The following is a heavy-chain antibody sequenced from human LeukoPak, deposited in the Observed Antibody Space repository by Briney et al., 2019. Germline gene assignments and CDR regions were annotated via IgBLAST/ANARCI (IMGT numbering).Heavy chain of an antibody. CDR3: ARDGIWSGYYKYNWFDP. J-gene: IGHJ5*02. V-gene: IGHV1-69*13. Sequence: GASVKVSCKASGGTFSSYAISWVRQAPGQGLEWMGGIIPIFGTANYARKFQGRVTITADESTSTAYMELSSLRSEDTAVYYCARDGIWSGYYKYNWFDPWGQGTLVTVSS. CDR2: IIPIFGTA. CDR1: GGTFSSYA. D-gene: IGHD3-3*01.